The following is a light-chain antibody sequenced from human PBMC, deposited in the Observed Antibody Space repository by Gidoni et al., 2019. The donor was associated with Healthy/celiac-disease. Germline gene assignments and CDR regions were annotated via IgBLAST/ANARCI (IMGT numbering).Light chain of an antibody. CDR1: QGISSY. CDR3: QQLNSYPNT. Sequence: IQLTKSPSFLSASVGDRVTITCRASQGISSYLAWYQQKPGKAPKLLIYAASTLQSGVPSRFSGSGSGTEFTLTISSLQPEDFATYYCQQLNSYPNTFGQGTRLEIK. J-gene: IGKJ5*01. CDR2: AAS. V-gene: IGKV1-9*01.